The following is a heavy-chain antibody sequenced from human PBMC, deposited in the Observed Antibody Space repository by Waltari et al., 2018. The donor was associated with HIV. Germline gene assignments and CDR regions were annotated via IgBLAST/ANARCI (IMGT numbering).Heavy chain of an antibody. CDR2: IKQDGSDK. J-gene: IGHJ4*02. Sequence: EVQLVESGGGLVQPGGSLRLSCAASGFTFSSSWMRWVREAPGRGLEWVANIKQDGSDKYYVDSVKGRFTITRDNAKNSLYLQMNSLRAEDTAVYDCARDHFYYDSSGYYHFDYWGQGTLVTVSS. D-gene: IGHD3-22*01. V-gene: IGHV3-7*01. CDR3: ARDHFYYDSSGYYHFDY. CDR1: GFTFSSSW.